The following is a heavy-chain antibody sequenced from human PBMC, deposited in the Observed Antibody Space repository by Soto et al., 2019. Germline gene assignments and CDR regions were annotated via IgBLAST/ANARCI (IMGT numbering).Heavy chain of an antibody. CDR2: IYYSGST. Sequence: SETLSLTCTVSGGSISSYYWSWIRQPPGKGLEWIGYIYYSGSTNYNPSLKSRVTISVDTSKNQFSLKLSSVTAADTAVYYCARHEYGGNSIDYWGQGTLVTVSS. D-gene: IGHD4-17*01. CDR3: ARHEYGGNSIDY. V-gene: IGHV4-59*08. CDR1: GGSISSYY. J-gene: IGHJ4*02.